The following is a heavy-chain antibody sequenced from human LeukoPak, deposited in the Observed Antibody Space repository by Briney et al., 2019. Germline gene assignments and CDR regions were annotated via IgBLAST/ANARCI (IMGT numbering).Heavy chain of an antibody. CDR2: IIPMIGTV. Sequence: ASVKVSCKASGGTFSSYAISWVRQAPGQGLEWMGGIIPMIGTVNYAQKFQGRVTITADRSTSTAYMELSSLRSEDTAVYCCARDRDSSGWHDYWGQGTLVTVSS. V-gene: IGHV1-69*06. D-gene: IGHD6-19*01. CDR1: GGTFSSYA. J-gene: IGHJ4*02. CDR3: ARDRDSSGWHDY.